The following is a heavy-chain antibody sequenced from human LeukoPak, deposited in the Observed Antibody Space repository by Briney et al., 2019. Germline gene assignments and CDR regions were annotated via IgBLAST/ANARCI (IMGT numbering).Heavy chain of an antibody. CDR1: GFTFSSFW. J-gene: IGHJ5*02. CDR2: IKQDGSEK. Sequence: TGGSLRLSCAASGFTFSSFWMNWVRQAPGKGLEWVANIKQDGSEKYYVDSVKGRFTISRDNAKNSLYLQMNSLRAEDTAVYYCARGTSCDWSTDWFDPWGQGTLVTVSS. CDR3: ARGTSCDWSTDWFDP. V-gene: IGHV3-7*01. D-gene: IGHD3-9*01.